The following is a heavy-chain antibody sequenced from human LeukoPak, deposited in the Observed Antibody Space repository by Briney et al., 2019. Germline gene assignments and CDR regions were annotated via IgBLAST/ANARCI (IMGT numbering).Heavy chain of an antibody. CDR2: INLDGRST. V-gene: IGHV3-74*01. Sequence: GGSLRLSYSASGFQFSSFWMHWVRQAPGKGLVWVSRINLDGRSTTYADSVKGRFTTSRDNAKNTLYLQMNSLRDEDTGIYYCARDERGNWNDTPRYWGQGTLVTVSS. D-gene: IGHD1-1*01. J-gene: IGHJ4*02. CDR1: GFQFSSFW. CDR3: ARDERGNWNDTPRY.